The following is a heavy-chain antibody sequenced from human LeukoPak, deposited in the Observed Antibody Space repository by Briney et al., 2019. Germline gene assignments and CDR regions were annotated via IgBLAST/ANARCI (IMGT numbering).Heavy chain of an antibody. V-gene: IGHV3-9*03. CDR3: AKDGGGNPNNYFDY. CDR2: ISWNSGSI. D-gene: IGHD4-23*01. CDR1: GFTFDDYA. Sequence: GGSLRLSCAASGFTFDDYAMHWVRHAPGKGLEWVSGISWNSGSIGYADSVKGRFTISRDNAKNSLYLQMNSLRAEDMALYYCAKDGGGNPNNYFDYWGQGTLVTVSS. J-gene: IGHJ4*02.